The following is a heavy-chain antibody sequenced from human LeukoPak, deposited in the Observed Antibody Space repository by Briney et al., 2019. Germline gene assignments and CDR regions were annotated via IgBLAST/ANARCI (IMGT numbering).Heavy chain of an antibody. CDR1: GFTFSSYW. Sequence: GGSLRLSCAASGFTFSSYWMSWVRQAPGKGLEWVANIKQDGSEKYYVDSVKGRFTISRDNAKNSLYLQMNSLRAEDTAFYYCTRGPILLWIHNGMDVWGQGTTVTVSS. D-gene: IGHD3-10*01. J-gene: IGHJ6*02. CDR3: TRGPILLWIHNGMDV. V-gene: IGHV3-7*03. CDR2: IKQDGSEK.